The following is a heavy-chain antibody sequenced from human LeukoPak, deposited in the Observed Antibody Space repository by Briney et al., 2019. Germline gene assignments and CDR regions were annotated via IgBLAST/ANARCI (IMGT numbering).Heavy chain of an antibody. CDR2: IYTSGST. Sequence: SETLSLTCTVSGGSISSYYWSWIRQPAGKGLEWIGRIYTSGSTNYNPSLKSRVTMSVDTSKNQFSLKLSSVTAADTAVYYCARYSPLGDFRFGSVYYFDYWGQGTLVTVSS. V-gene: IGHV4-4*07. CDR1: GGSISSYY. J-gene: IGHJ4*02. D-gene: IGHD3-10*01. CDR3: ARYSPLGDFRFGSVYYFDY.